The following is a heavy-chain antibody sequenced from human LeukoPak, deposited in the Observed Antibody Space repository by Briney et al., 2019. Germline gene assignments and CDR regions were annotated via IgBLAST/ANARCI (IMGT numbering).Heavy chain of an antibody. CDR1: GFTFSSYA. CDR2: ISGSGGST. J-gene: IGHJ5*02. D-gene: IGHD3-3*01. Sequence: GGSLRLSCAASGFTFSSYAMSWVRQAPGKGLEWVSAISGSGGSTYYADSVKGRFTISGDNSKNTLYLQMNSLRAEDTAVYYCAKAYTYYDFWSADWFDPWGQGTLVTVSS. CDR3: AKAYTYYDFWSADWFDP. V-gene: IGHV3-23*01.